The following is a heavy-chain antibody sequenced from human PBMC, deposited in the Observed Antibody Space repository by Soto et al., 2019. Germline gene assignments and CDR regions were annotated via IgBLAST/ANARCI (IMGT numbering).Heavy chain of an antibody. CDR2: IYSGGNT. J-gene: IGHJ1*01. CDR1: GFTVSNNY. CDR3: ARSTAGPAWAEYFQH. Sequence: GGSLRLSCAASGFTVSNNYMSWVRQAPGKGLEWVSVIYSGGNTYYADSVKGRFAISRDNSKNTLYLQMNSLRAEDTAVYYCARSTAGPAWAEYFQHWGKGTLVPVSS. V-gene: IGHV3-53*01.